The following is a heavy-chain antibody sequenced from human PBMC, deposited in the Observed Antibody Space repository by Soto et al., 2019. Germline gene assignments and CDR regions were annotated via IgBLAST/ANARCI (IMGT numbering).Heavy chain of an antibody. V-gene: IGHV4-4*02. CDR2: IYHSGSA. CDR3: ARVPGVVVSADDAFDI. Sequence: QVQLQESGPGLVKPSGTLSLTCAVSSGSVSSSNWWSWVRQSPGKGLEWMGEIYHSGSAHYNPSLKSRATISLDKSKNQFSLRLTSVTAADTAVYYCARVPGVVVSADDAFDIWGPGTRVIVSS. CDR1: SGSVSSSNW. J-gene: IGHJ3*02. D-gene: IGHD2-21*02.